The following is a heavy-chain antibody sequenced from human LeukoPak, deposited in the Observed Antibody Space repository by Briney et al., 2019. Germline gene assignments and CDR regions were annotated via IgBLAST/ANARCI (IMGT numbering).Heavy chain of an antibody. CDR1: GGTFSSYA. Sequence: SSVKVSCKSSGGTFSSYAISWVRQAPGQGLEWMGGIIPIFGTANYAQKFQGRVTITADKSTSTAYMELSSLRSEDTAVYYCAKGSGYDLTTPYYFDYWGQGTLVTVSS. D-gene: IGHD5-12*01. CDR3: AKGSGYDLTTPYYFDY. CDR2: IIPIFGTA. J-gene: IGHJ4*02. V-gene: IGHV1-69*06.